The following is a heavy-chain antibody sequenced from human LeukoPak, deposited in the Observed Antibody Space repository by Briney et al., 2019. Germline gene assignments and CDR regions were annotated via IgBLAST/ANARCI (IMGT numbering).Heavy chain of an antibody. CDR3: AKVQGVLLWFGGSDYYMDV. Sequence: GGSLRLSCAASGFTFSSYGMHWVRQAPGKGLERVAFIRYDGSNKYYADSVKGRFTISRDNSKNTLYLQMNSLRAEDTAVYYCAKVQGVLLWFGGSDYYMDVWGKGTTVTISS. CDR2: IRYDGSNK. J-gene: IGHJ6*03. D-gene: IGHD3-10*01. V-gene: IGHV3-30*02. CDR1: GFTFSSYG.